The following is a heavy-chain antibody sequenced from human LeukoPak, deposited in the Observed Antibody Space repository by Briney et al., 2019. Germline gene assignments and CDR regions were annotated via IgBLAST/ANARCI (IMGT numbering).Heavy chain of an antibody. CDR1: GIAFSSYG. CDR3: AKVKGEVIGAFDI. J-gene: IGHJ3*02. D-gene: IGHD3-16*01. CDR2: ISYDGNNR. Sequence: GGSLRLSCAASGIAFSSYGMHWVRQAPGKGLEWVAVISYDGNNRYYADSVKGRFTISRYNSKNTLYLQMNSLRAEDTAVYYCAKVKGEVIGAFDIWGQGTMVTVSS. V-gene: IGHV3-30*18.